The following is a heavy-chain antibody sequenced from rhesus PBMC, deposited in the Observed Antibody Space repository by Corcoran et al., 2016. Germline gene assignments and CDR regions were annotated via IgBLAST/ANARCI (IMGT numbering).Heavy chain of an antibody. J-gene: IGHJ4*01. CDR1: GYSISSGYY. CDR3: ARHIDGSRGFDY. CDR2: IRRDGTN. V-gene: IGHV4S14*01. D-gene: IGHD2-15*01. Sequence: QVQLQESGPGLVKPSETLSLTCDVSGYSISSGYYWGWLRQPPGKGLEWTGHIRRDGTNSLNPSLKSRVTLSVDTSKNQCSLKLSSVTAADTAVYYCARHIDGSRGFDYWGQGVLVTVSS.